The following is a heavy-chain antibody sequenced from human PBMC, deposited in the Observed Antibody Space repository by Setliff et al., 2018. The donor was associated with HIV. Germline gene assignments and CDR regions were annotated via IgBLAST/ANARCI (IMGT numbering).Heavy chain of an antibody. J-gene: IGHJ6*03. CDR2: IYTNGST. V-gene: IGHV4-4*08. CDR1: GGSISSYF. CDR3: ARGRKRDGYNFYYYYMDV. D-gene: IGHD5-12*01. Sequence: SETLSLTCTVSGGSISSYFWSWIRQPPGKGLEWIGYIYTNGSTNYNPSLKSRVTMSVGTSKNQFSLKLSSVTAADTAVYYCARGRKRDGYNFYYYYMDVWDKGTTVTVSS.